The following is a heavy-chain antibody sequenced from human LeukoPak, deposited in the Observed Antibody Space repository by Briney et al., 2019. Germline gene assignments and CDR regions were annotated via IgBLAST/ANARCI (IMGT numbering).Heavy chain of an antibody. CDR1: GGSISSSSYY. Sequence: PSETLSLTXTVSGGSISSSSYYWGWIRQPPGKGLEWIGSIYYSGSTYYNPSLKSRVTISVDTSKNQFSLKLSSVTAADTAVYYCARQGSSDWYGRYWGQGTLVTVSS. CDR2: IYYSGST. D-gene: IGHD6-19*01. V-gene: IGHV4-39*01. CDR3: ARQGSSDWYGRY. J-gene: IGHJ4*02.